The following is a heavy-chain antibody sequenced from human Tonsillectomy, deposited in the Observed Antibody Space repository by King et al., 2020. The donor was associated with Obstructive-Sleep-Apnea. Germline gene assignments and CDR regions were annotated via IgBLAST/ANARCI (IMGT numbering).Heavy chain of an antibody. CDR3: TREGPITMIVRDAFDI. Sequence: VQLVESGGGLVQPGRSLRLSCTASGFTFGDYAMSWFRQAPGKGLEWVGFIRSKAYGGTTEYAASVKGRFTISRDDSKSIAYLQMNSLKTEDTAVYYCTREGPITMIVRDAFDIWGQGTMVTVSS. V-gene: IGHV3-49*03. D-gene: IGHD3-22*01. J-gene: IGHJ3*02. CDR2: IRSKAYGGTT. CDR1: GFTFGDYA.